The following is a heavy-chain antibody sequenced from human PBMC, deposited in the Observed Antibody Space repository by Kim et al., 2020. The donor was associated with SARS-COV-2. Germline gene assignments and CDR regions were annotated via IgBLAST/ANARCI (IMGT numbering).Heavy chain of an antibody. CDR1: GYTFTSYA. Sequence: ASVKVSCKASGYTFTSYAMNWVRQAPGQGLEWMGWINTNTGNPTYAQGFTGRFVFSLDTSVSTAYLQISSLNAEDTAVYYCARDTTPAMTTSRDYFDYWGQGTLVTVSS. J-gene: IGHJ4*02. CDR2: INTNTGNP. CDR3: ARDTTPAMTTSRDYFDY. D-gene: IGHD4-4*01. V-gene: IGHV7-4-1*02.